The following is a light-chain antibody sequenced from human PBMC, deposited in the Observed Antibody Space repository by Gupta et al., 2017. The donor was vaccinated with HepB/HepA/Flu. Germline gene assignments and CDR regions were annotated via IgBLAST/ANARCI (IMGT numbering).Light chain of an antibody. CDR1: QRITSSY. J-gene: IGKJ4*01. Sequence: EIVLTQSPGTLSLSPGERATLSCRASQRITSSYLSWYQQKPGQAPRLLIYGASSRAPGMPDRFSGSGSETDFTLTISGLDPEDFAVYYCQHYERSMFTFGWGTKLEIK. CDR3: QHYERSMFT. CDR2: GAS. V-gene: IGKV3-20*01.